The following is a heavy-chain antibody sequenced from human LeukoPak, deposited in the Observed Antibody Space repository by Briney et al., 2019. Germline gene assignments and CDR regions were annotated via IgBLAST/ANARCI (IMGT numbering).Heavy chain of an antibody. V-gene: IGHV3-48*02. CDR2: LSGRSNSI. Sequence: GGSLRLSCAASGFTFTTYGMNWVRQAPGKGLEWVSYLSGRSNSIYYAESVKGRFTISRDNAKNSLYLQMNSLRDEDTAVYYCARDPRYYFDYWGQGTLVTVSS. J-gene: IGHJ4*02. CDR3: ARDPRYYFDY. CDR1: GFTFTTYG.